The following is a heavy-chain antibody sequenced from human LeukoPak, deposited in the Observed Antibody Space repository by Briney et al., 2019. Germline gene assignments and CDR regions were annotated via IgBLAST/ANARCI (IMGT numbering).Heavy chain of an antibody. Sequence: PSETLSLTCTVSGGSISSSSYYWGWIRQPPGKGLEWIGSIYYSGSTYYNPSLKSRVTISVDTSKNQFSLKLSSVTAADTAVYYCARDWNRYAYWGQETLVTVSS. CDR3: ARDWNRYAY. CDR1: GGSISSSSYY. D-gene: IGHD1-1*01. CDR2: IYYSGST. J-gene: IGHJ4*02. V-gene: IGHV4-39*07.